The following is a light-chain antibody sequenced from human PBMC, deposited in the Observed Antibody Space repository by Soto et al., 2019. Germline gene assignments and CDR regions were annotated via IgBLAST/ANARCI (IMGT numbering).Light chain of an antibody. Sequence: IQLTQSASSLSASVGVRVSITCRASQGIGTYLAWYQQKPGKAPKLLIYAASTLQSGVPSRFSGSGSGTDFTLTISSLQPEDFGTYYCQQLKSYTEWTFGQGTKVDIK. CDR2: AAS. J-gene: IGKJ1*01. CDR1: QGIGTY. CDR3: QQLKSYTEWT. V-gene: IGKV1-9*01.